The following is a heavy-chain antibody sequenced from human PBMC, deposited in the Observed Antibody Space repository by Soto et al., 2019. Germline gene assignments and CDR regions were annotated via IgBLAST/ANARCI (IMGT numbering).Heavy chain of an antibody. D-gene: IGHD3-10*01. Sequence: EEQLVESGGGLVQPGGSLRLSCAASGFIFRNYDLNWVRQAPGKGLEWLSYISRVGDIITYADSVKGLFTISRDNAENSLSLQMDSLRVEDTAVDYCARDQGVREFTSHYGLDVWGQGTTVTVAS. CDR1: GFIFRNYD. J-gene: IGHJ6*02. V-gene: IGHV3-48*03. CDR3: ARDQGVREFTSHYGLDV. CDR2: ISRVGDII.